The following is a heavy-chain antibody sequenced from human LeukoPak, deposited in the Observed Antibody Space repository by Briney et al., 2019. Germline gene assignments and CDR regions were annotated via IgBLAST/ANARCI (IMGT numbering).Heavy chain of an antibody. V-gene: IGHV3-7*03. D-gene: IGHD3-16*01. J-gene: IGHJ6*02. CDR2: INHNGNVN. CDR1: GFTFSNTA. CDR3: AWGGGLDV. Sequence: PGGSLRLSCAASGFTFSNTAMSWVRRAPGKGLEWVASINHNGNVNYYVDSVKGRFTISRDNAKNSLYLQMSNLRAEDTAVYFCAWGGGLDVWGQGATVTVSS.